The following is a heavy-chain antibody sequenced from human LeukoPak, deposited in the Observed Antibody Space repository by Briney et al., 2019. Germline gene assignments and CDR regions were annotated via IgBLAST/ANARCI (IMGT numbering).Heavy chain of an antibody. CDR3: ARDRSFGTGSHFDY. Sequence: SQTLSLTCAISGDSVSSNSAAWNWLRQSPSSGLEWLGRTFYRSKWNNDYALSVKGRITINPDTSKNHFYLQLNSVTPEDTAVYYCARDRSFGTGSHFDYWGQGTLVTVSS. CDR2: TFYRSKWNN. J-gene: IGHJ4*02. CDR1: GDSVSSNSAA. V-gene: IGHV6-1*01. D-gene: IGHD5-18*01.